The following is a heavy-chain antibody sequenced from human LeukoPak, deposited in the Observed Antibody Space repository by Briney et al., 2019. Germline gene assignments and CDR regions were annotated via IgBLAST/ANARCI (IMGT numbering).Heavy chain of an antibody. CDR1: EFIFSNAW. Sequence: GGSLRLSCTASEFIFSNAWMNWVRQAPGKGLEWVSSISSSSSYIYYADSVKGRFTISRDNAKNSLYLQMNSLRAGDTAVYYCARAGSSWRNGMDVWGQGTTVTVSS. D-gene: IGHD6-13*01. V-gene: IGHV3-21*01. J-gene: IGHJ6*02. CDR2: ISSSSSYI. CDR3: ARAGSSWRNGMDV.